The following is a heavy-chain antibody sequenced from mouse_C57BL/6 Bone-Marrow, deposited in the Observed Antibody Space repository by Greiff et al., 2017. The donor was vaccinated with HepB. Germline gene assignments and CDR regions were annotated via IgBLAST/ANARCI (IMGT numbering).Heavy chain of an antibody. CDR1: GYTFTSYW. V-gene: IGHV1-55*01. Sequence: VKLQESGAELVKPGASVKMSCKASGYTFTSYWITWVKQRPGQGLEWIGDIYPGSGSTNYNEKFKSKATLTVDTSSSTAYMQLSSLTSEDSAVYYCARSGEDSAGTSFAYWGQGTLVTVSA. CDR2: IYPGSGST. J-gene: IGHJ3*01. D-gene: IGHD3-2*02. CDR3: ARSGEDSAGTSFAY.